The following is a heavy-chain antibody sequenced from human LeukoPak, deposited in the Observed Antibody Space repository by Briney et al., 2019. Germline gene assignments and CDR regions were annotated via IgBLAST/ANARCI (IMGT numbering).Heavy chain of an antibody. Sequence: GASVKVSCKASGYTFTSYYMHWVRQAPGQGLEWMGIINPSGGSTSYAQKFQGRVTMTRDTSTSTVYMELSSLRFEDTAVYYCAREGYITKFKDAFDIWGQGTMVTVSS. CDR1: GYTFTSYY. J-gene: IGHJ3*02. CDR3: AREGYITKFKDAFDI. D-gene: IGHD3-10*02. CDR2: INPSGGST. V-gene: IGHV1-46*01.